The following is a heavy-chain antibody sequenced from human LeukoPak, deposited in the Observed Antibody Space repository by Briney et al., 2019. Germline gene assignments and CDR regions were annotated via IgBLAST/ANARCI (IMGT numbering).Heavy chain of an antibody. CDR1: GFTFDDYG. J-gene: IGHJ4*02. Sequence: SGGSLRLSCAASGFTFDDYGMSWVRQAPGKGLEWVSGINWNGGSTGYADSVKGRFTISRDNAKNSLYLQMNSLRAEDTALYYCAREFDRYSGSYPKDFDYWGQGTLVTVSS. V-gene: IGHV3-20*04. CDR3: AREFDRYSGSYPKDFDY. CDR2: INWNGGST. D-gene: IGHD1-26*01.